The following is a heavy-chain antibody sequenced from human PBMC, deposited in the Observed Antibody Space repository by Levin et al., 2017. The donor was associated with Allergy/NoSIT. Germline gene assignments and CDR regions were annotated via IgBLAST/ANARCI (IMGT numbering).Heavy chain of an antibody. CDR3: TRVLVAAGPRLDY. V-gene: IGHV3-49*03. Sequence: RGESLKISCPVSGFTFGDYAMKWFRQAPGKGLEWVSFIRSNIHGGTTEYAASVKGRFIMSRDDSKSTVYLQMNSLKTEDTAVYFCTRVLVAAGPRLDYWGQGTLVTVSS. CDR2: IRSNIHGGTT. D-gene: IGHD6-13*01. CDR1: GFTFGDYA. J-gene: IGHJ4*02.